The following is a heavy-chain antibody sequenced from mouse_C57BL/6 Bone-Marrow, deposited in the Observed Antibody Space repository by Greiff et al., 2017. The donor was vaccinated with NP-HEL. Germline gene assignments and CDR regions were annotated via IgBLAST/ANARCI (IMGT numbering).Heavy chain of an antibody. CDR1: GFNIKDYY. D-gene: IGHD1-1*01. Sequence: VQLQQSGAELVKPGASVKLSCTASGFNIKDYYMHWVKQRTEQGLEWIGRIDPEDGETKSAPKFQGKATKTADTSSNTAYLQLSSLTSEDTAVYYCARPYYYGSYWYFDVWGTGTTVTVSS. CDR2: IDPEDGET. V-gene: IGHV14-2*01. J-gene: IGHJ1*03. CDR3: ARPYYYGSYWYFDV.